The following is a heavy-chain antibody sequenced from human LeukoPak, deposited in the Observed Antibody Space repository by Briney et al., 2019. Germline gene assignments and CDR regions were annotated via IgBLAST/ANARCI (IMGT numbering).Heavy chain of an antibody. CDR1: GGTFSSYA. J-gene: IGHJ4*02. Sequence: SVKVSCKASGGTFSSYAISWVRQAPGQGLEWMGGIIPIFGTANYAQKFQGRVAITADTSTSTAYMEVRSLRSDDTAVYYCARDRGVGATTRFDYWGQGTLVTVSS. CDR3: ARDRGVGATTRFDY. CDR2: IIPIFGTA. V-gene: IGHV1-69*06. D-gene: IGHD1-26*01.